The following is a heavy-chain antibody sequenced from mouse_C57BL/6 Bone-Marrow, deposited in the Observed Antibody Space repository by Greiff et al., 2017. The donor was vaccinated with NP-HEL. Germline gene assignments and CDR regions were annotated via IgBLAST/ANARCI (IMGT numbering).Heavy chain of an antibody. CDR2: ISSGSSTI. V-gene: IGHV5-17*01. J-gene: IGHJ1*03. CDR3: ARPDYGSSYDWYFDV. CDR1: GFTFSDYG. D-gene: IGHD1-1*01. Sequence: EVKLVESGGGLVKPGGSLKLSCAASGFTFSDYGMHWVRQAPEKGLEWVAYISSGSSTIYYADTVKGRFTISRDNAKNTLFLQMTSLRSEDTAIYYCARPDYGSSYDWYFDVWGTGTTVTVSS.